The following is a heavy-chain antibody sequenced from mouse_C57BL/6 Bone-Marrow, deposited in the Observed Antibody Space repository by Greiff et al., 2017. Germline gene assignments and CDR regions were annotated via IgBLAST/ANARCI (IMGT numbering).Heavy chain of an antibody. CDR2: IDPETGGT. D-gene: IGHD1-1*01. V-gene: IGHV1-15*01. Sequence: VQVVESGAELVRPGASVTLSCKASGYTFTDYEMHWVKQTPVHGLEWIGAIDPETGGTAYNQKFKGKAILTADKSSSTAYMELRSLTSEDSAVYYCTSSYGGFAYWGQGTLVTVSA. CDR1: GYTFTDYE. J-gene: IGHJ3*01. CDR3: TSSYGGFAY.